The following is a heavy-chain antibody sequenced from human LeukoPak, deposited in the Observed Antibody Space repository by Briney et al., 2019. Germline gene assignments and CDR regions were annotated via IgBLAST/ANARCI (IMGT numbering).Heavy chain of an antibody. J-gene: IGHJ4*02. D-gene: IGHD3-10*01. V-gene: IGHV3-48*01. CDR2: ISSTSSTI. CDR3: ARDGVVFGYYFDY. CDR1: GFTFSSYT. Sequence: PGGSLRLSCAASGFTFSSYTMHWVRQAPGKGLEWVSYISSTSSTIYYADSVKGRFTISRDNSKNTLYLQMNSLRAEDTAVYYCARDGVVFGYYFDYWGQGTLVTVSS.